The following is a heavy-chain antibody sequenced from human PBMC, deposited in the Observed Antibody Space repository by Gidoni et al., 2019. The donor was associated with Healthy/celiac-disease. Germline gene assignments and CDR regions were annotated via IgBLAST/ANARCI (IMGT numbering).Heavy chain of an antibody. D-gene: IGHD2-15*01. CDR3: AKDARGGHFYYGMDV. CDR2: ISWNRGSI. Sequence: EVQLVESGGGLVQPGRSLRLSCAASGFTFDDYAMHWVRQAPGKGLEWVSGISWNRGSIGYADSVKGRFTISRDNAKNSLYLQMNSLRAEDTALYYCAKDARGGHFYYGMDVWGQGTTVTVSS. J-gene: IGHJ6*02. CDR1: GFTFDDYA. V-gene: IGHV3-9*01.